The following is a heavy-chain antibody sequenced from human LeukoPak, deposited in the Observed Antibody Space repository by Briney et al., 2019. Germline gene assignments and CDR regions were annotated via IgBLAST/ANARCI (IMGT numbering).Heavy chain of an antibody. Sequence: PSETLSITCTVSGGSISSSSYYWGWIRQPPGKGLEWIGSIYYCGSTYYNPSLKSRVTISVDTSKNQFSLKLSSVTAADTAVYYCARAGYSYGATKRIFDYWGQGTLVTVSS. J-gene: IGHJ4*02. CDR3: ARAGYSYGATKRIFDY. CDR2: IYYCGST. V-gene: IGHV4-39*07. D-gene: IGHD5-18*01. CDR1: GGSISSSSYY.